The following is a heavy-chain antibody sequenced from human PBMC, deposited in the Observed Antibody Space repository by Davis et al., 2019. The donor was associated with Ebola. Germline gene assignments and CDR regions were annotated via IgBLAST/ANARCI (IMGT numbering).Heavy chain of an antibody. CDR3: ARINTIFGVVLGTGHFDY. J-gene: IGHJ4*02. CDR2: MNPNSGNT. CDR1: GYTFTSYD. V-gene: IGHV1-8*01. Sequence: ASVKVSCKASGYTFTSYDINWVRQATGQGLEWMGWMNPNSGNTGYAQKFQGRVTMTRNTSISTAYMELSSLRSEDTAVYYCARINTIFGVVLGTGHFDYWGQGTLVTVSS. D-gene: IGHD3-3*01.